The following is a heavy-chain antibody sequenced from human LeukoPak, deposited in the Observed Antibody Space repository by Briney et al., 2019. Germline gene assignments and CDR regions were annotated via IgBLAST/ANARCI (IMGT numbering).Heavy chain of an antibody. V-gene: IGHV3-21*01. CDR3: ARGGAVAPKFNFDY. J-gene: IGHJ4*02. D-gene: IGHD6-19*01. CDR2: ISSSSSYI. CDR1: GFTFSSYS. Sequence: GGSLRLSCAASGFTFSSYSMNWVRQAPGKGLEWVSSISSSSSYIYYADSVKGRFTISRDNAKNSLYLQMNRLRAEDTAVYYCARGGAVAPKFNFDYWGQGTLVTVSS.